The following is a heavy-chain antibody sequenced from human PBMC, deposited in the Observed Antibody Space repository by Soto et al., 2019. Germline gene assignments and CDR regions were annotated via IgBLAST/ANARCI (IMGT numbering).Heavy chain of an antibody. CDR2: IIPIFGTA. CDR1: GGTFSSYA. V-gene: IGHV1-69*13. CDR3: AREERTYYDFWSGYPRAPNWFDP. J-gene: IGHJ5*02. D-gene: IGHD3-3*01. Sequence: SVKVSCKASGGTFSSYAISWVRQAPGQGLEWMGGIIPIFGTANYAQKFQGRVTITADESTSTAYMEPSSLRSEDTAVYYCAREERTYYDFWSGYPRAPNWFDPWGQGTLVTVSS.